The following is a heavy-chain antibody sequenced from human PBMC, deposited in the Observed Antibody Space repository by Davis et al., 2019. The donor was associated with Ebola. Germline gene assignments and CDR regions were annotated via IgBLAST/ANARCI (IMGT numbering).Heavy chain of an antibody. V-gene: IGHV3-30*18. CDR1: GFTFSSYG. J-gene: IGHJ4*02. CDR2: ISYDGSNK. Sequence: GVSLKISCAASGFTFSSYGMHWVRQAPGKGLEWVAVISYDGSNKYYADSVKGRFTISRDNSKNTLYLQMNSLRAEDTAVYYCAKVELMGYWGQGTLVTVSS. CDR3: AKVELMGY. D-gene: IGHD1-26*01.